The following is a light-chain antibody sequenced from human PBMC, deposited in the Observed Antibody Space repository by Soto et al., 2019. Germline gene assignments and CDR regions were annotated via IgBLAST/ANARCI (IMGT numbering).Light chain of an antibody. CDR3: QQYMDGRLT. CDR2: GAS. V-gene: IGKV3-15*01. J-gene: IGKJ4*01. CDR1: QTISSN. Sequence: EIVMTQSPATLSVSPGERATLSCRASQTISSNLAWYQQKPGQAPRLLMYGASTRATAIPARFSGSGSANDFTLTISRLQSQDFAVYYCQQYMDGRLTLGGGTKVEIK.